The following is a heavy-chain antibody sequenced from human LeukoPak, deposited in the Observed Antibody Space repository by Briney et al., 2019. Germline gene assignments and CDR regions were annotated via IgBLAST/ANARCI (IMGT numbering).Heavy chain of an antibody. CDR1: GGSISSSNW. V-gene: IGHV4-4*02. D-gene: IGHD6-13*01. J-gene: IGHJ4*02. CDR3: ARGGSSWQIDY. CDR2: IYHSGST. Sequence: PSETLSLTCAVSGGSISSSNWWSWVRQPPGKWLEWIGEIYHSGSTNYNPSLKSRVTISVDTSKNQFSLKLSSVTAADTAVYYCARGGSSWQIDYWGQGTLVTVSS.